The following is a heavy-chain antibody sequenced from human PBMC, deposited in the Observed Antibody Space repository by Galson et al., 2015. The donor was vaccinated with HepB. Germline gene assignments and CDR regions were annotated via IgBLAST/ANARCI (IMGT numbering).Heavy chain of an antibody. J-gene: IGHJ6*02. V-gene: IGHV6-1*01. D-gene: IGHD6-19*01. Sequence: CAISGDRVSSKSVAWNWVRQSPSRGLEWLGRTYLRSRWSNEYAVSVKGRITVNADTCKNQFSLQLSSVTPEDTAVYYCARDLADGMDVWGQGTTVTVSS. CDR3: ARDLADGMDV. CDR1: GDRVSSKSVA. CDR2: TYLRSRWSN.